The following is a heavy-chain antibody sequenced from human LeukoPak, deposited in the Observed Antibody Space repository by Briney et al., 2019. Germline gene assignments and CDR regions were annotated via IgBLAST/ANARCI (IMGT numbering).Heavy chain of an antibody. CDR3: ARGRRVVDTAMVDAFDI. J-gene: IGHJ3*02. CDR2: ISSSGSTI. V-gene: IGHV3-11*01. CDR1: GFTFSDYY. Sequence: GGSLRLSCAASGFTFSDYYMSWIRQAPGKGLEWVSYISSSGSTIYYADSVKGRFTISRDNANNSLYLQMNSLRAEDTAVYYCARGRRVVDTAMVDAFDIWGQGTMVTVSS. D-gene: IGHD5-18*01.